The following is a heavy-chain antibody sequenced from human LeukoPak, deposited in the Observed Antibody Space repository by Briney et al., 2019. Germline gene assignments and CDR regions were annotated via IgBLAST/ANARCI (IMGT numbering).Heavy chain of an antibody. CDR3: ATTRGLLAFDY. J-gene: IGHJ4*02. D-gene: IGHD1-26*01. Sequence: AAVNVSLTVAASTFTDYYMHLEREAPAQGLEWMGIVDSEDGEQTYADKFQGRLTITADKSTDTAYMELRSLRSEDTAVYYCATTRGLLAFDYGGQGTLVTVSS. CDR2: VDSEDGEQ. V-gene: IGHV1-69-2*01. CDR1: ASTFTDYY.